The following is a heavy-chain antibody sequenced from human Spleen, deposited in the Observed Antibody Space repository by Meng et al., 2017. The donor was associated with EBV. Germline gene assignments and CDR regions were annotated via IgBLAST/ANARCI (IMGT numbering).Heavy chain of an antibody. V-gene: IGHV4-34*01. CDR2: IHYGGST. CDR3: ARDTEAPGTWFDY. J-gene: IGHJ4*02. CDR1: GGSFSGYY. Sequence: QVQRQQWGAGLLKPSETLSLPCGIHGGSFSGYYWSWLRQPPGKGLEWIGEIHYGGSTKYNPSLESRATISGDTSKNQFSLILTSVTAADTAVYYCARDTEAPGTWFDYWGQGALVTVSS. D-gene: IGHD6-13*01.